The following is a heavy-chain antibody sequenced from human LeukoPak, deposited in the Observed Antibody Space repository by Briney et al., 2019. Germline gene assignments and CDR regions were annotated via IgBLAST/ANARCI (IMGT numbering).Heavy chain of an antibody. J-gene: IGHJ4*02. D-gene: IGHD3-3*01. V-gene: IGHV4-59*01. CDR3: ARYLYYDFWSGYYYFDY. CDR2: IYYSGST. CDR1: GGSISSYY. Sequence: SETLSLTCTVSGGSISSYYWSWIRQPPGKGLEWIGYIYYSGSTNYNPSLKSRVTISVDTSKNQFSLKLSSVTAADTAVYYCARYLYYDFWSGYYYFDYWGQGTLVTVSS.